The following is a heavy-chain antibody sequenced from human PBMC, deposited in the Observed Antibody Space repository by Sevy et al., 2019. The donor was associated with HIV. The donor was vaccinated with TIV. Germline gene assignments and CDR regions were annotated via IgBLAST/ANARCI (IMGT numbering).Heavy chain of an antibody. D-gene: IGHD3-22*01. CDR1: GFTFSSYA. J-gene: IGHJ3*02. V-gene: IGHV3-30-3*01. CDR2: ISNDGSNK. CDR3: ARYSNYYDSSGSKGAGFDI. Sequence: GGSLRLSCAASGFTFSSYAMHWVRQAPGKGLEWVAYISNDGSNKYYADSVKGRFTISRDNSENALYLQMNSLRAEDTAVYYCARYSNYYDSSGSKGAGFDIWGQGTMVTVSS.